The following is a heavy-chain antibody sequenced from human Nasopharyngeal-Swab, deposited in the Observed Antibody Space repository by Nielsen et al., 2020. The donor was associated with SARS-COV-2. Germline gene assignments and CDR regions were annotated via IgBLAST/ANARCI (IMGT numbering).Heavy chain of an antibody. D-gene: IGHD3-10*01. CDR2: ISYTGTT. J-gene: IGHJ4*02. Sequence: SETLSLTCIVSGDSMNSNFNYWGWIRQPPGKALEWIGTISYTGTTDYNPSVRGRVTIWIDTSKKEFTLSLSSVTAADTAVYYCARHDPLKVVRGAFESWGQGTLVTVSS. CDR3: ARHDPLKVVRGAFES. CDR1: GDSMNSNFNY. V-gene: IGHV4-39*01.